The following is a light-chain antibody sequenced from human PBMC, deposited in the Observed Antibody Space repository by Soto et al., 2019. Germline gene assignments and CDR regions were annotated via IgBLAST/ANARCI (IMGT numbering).Light chain of an antibody. V-gene: IGLV2-14*01. CDR1: SGDIGSYNR. CDR3: SSYTNINTRACV. Sequence: QSALTQPASVSGSPGQSITMSCTGTSGDIGSYNRVSWYQQHPGKAPKLIIYEVTDRPLGVSNRFSGSKSGNTASLTISGLQAEDEAEYYCSSYTNINTRACVFGTGTKVTVL. CDR2: EVT. J-gene: IGLJ1*01.